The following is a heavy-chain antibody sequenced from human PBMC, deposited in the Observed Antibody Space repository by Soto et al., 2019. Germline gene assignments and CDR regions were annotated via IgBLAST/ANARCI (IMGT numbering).Heavy chain of an antibody. Sequence: EVQLVDSGGGLVQPGGSLRLSCAASGFTFSDYYMNWVHQAPGKGLEWVGRSRNKANSYTTEYAPSVKGRFSISRDGSENSLYLQMNSLQTEDTAMYYCARAYCSTTSCSRAFFDYWGQGTLVTVSS. CDR3: ARAYCSTTSCSRAFFDY. CDR2: SRNKANSYTT. J-gene: IGHJ4*02. V-gene: IGHV3-72*01. D-gene: IGHD2-2*01. CDR1: GFTFSDYY.